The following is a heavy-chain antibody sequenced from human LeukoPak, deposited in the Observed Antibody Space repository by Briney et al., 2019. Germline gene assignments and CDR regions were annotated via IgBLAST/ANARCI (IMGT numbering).Heavy chain of an antibody. Sequence: ASVKVSCKASGYTFTSYDINWVRQATGQGLEWMGWMNPNSGNTGYAQKFQGRGTMTRNTSISTAYMELSSLRSEDTAVYYCARVYSSGWYYHYYYYMDVWGKGTTVTVSS. CDR1: GYTFTSYD. J-gene: IGHJ6*03. CDR3: ARVYSSGWYYHYYYYMDV. CDR2: MNPNSGNT. D-gene: IGHD6-19*01. V-gene: IGHV1-8*01.